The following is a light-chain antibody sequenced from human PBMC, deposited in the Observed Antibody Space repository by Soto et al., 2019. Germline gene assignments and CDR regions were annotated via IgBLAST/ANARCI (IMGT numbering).Light chain of an antibody. CDR3: AAWDDSLSGYVV. CDR2: SNN. Sequence: QSVLTQPPSASGTPGQRVTISCSGSSSNIGSNTVNRYQQLPGTAPKLLIYSNNQRPSGVLDRFSGSKSGTSASLAISGLRSEDEADYYCAAWDDSLSGYVVFGGGTQLTVL. CDR1: SSNIGSNT. J-gene: IGLJ2*01. V-gene: IGLV1-44*01.